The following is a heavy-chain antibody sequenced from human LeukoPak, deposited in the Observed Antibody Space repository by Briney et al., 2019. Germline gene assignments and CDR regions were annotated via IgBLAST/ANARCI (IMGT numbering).Heavy chain of an antibody. CDR1: GGSFSGYY. Sequence: PSETLSLTCAVYGGSFSGYYWSWIRQPPGKGLEWMGEINHSGSTNYNPSLKSRVTISVDTSKNQFSLKLSSVTAADTAVYYCARGLTGYSSSWYNYWGQGTLVTVSS. D-gene: IGHD6-13*01. V-gene: IGHV4-34*01. J-gene: IGHJ4*02. CDR3: ARGLTGYSSSWYNY. CDR2: INHSGST.